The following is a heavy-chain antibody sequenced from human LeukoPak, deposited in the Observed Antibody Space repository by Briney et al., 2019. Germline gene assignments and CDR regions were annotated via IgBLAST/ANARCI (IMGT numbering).Heavy chain of an antibody. Sequence: GASVKVSCKASGFTFTSRSAVQWVRQARGQRLEWIGWIVVGSDNTNYAQKFQERVTITRDMSTSTSYMELRSLRSDDTAVYYCAAPYSSTWFDYWGQGTLVTVSS. V-gene: IGHV1-58*01. D-gene: IGHD6-13*01. CDR3: AAPYSSTWFDY. J-gene: IGHJ4*02. CDR2: IVVGSDNT. CDR1: GFTFTSRSA.